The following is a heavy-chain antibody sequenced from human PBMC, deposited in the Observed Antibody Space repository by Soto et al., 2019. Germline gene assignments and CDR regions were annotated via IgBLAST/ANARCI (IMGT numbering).Heavy chain of an antibody. CDR1: GGSFSGYY. Sequence: PSETLSLTCAVYGGSFSGYYWSWIRQPPGKGLEWMGEINHSGSTNYNPSLKSRVTISVDTSKNQFSLKLSSVTAADTAVYYCARAETGMDVWGQGTTVTVSS. J-gene: IGHJ6*02. V-gene: IGHV4-34*01. CDR3: ARAETGMDV. CDR2: INHSGST.